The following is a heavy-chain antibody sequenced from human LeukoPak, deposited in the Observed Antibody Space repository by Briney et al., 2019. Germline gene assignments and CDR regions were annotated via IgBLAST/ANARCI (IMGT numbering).Heavy chain of an antibody. D-gene: IGHD2-2*01. J-gene: IGHJ3*02. CDR1: GGSISSSNW. CDR2: INHSGST. CDR3: ARRNLLSGAFDI. Sequence: PSGTLSLTCAVSGGSISSSNWWSWVRQPPGKGLEWIGEINHSGSTNYNPSLKSRVTISVDTSKNQFSLKLSSVTAADTAVYYCARRNLLSGAFDIWGQGTMVTVSS. V-gene: IGHV4-4*02.